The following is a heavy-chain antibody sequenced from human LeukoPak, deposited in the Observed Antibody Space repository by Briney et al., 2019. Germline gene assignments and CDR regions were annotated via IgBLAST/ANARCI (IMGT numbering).Heavy chain of an antibody. CDR2: IYYSGST. V-gene: IGHV4-30-4*01. Sequence: PSQTLSLTCTVSGVSISSGDYYWSWIRQPPGKGLEWIGYIYYSGSTYYNPSLKSRVTISVDTSKNQFSLKLSSVTAADTAVYYCAREHYYYSSGYYSTGGDWFDPWGQGTLVTVSS. CDR1: GVSISSGDYY. CDR3: AREHYYYSSGYYSTGGDWFDP. J-gene: IGHJ5*02. D-gene: IGHD3-22*01.